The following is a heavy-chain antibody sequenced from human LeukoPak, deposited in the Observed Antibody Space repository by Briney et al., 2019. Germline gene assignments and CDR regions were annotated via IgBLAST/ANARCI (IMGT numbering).Heavy chain of an antibody. D-gene: IGHD2-15*01. Sequence: GGSLRLSCAASGFTFSSYGMHWVRQAPGKGLEWVAFIRYDGSNKYYADSVKGRFTISRDNSKNTLYLQMNSLRAEDTAVYYCARSGRVAGTYYYYMDVWGKGTTVTVSS. CDR3: ARSGRVAGTYYYYMDV. J-gene: IGHJ6*03. CDR1: GFTFSSYG. V-gene: IGHV3-30*02. CDR2: IRYDGSNK.